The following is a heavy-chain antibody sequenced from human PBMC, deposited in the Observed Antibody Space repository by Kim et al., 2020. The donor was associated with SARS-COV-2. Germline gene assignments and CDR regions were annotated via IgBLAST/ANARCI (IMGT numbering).Heavy chain of an antibody. CDR1: GFTFSSYA. J-gene: IGHJ4*02. D-gene: IGHD3-10*01. CDR2: ISYDGSNK. CDR3: ARNHRITLVRGVKTPPLDFDY. V-gene: IGHV3-30-3*01. Sequence: GGSLRLSCAASGFTFSSYAMHWVRQAPGKGLEWVAVISYDGSNKYYADSVKGRFTFSRDNSKNTLYLQMNSLRAEDTAVYYCARNHRITLVRGVKTPPLDFDYWGQGTLVTVSS.